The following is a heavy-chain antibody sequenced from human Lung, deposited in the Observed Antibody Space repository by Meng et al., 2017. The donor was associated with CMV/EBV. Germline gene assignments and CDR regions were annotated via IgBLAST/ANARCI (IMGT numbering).Heavy chain of an antibody. J-gene: IGHJ6*02. V-gene: IGHV3-66*03. Sequence: GGSLRLXXFASGLSIGGNYMSWVRQAPGKGLVWVAVIYISEKTYYADSVKGRFTISRDKSKNTIYLQMQSLAVEDTAVYYCARDRGCRGTTCHTSYFYGLDVWGQGTXVTVSS. CDR1: GLSIGGNY. CDR2: IYISEKT. D-gene: IGHD3-22*01. CDR3: ARDRGCRGTTCHTSYFYGLDV.